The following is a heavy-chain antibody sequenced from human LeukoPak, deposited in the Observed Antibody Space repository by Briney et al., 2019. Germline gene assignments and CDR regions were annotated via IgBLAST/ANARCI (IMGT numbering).Heavy chain of an antibody. CDR1: GGSISSYY. V-gene: IGHV4-59*01. Sequence: PSETLSLTCTVSGGSISSYYWSWIRQPPGKGLEWIGYIYYSGSTNYNPSLKSRVTISVDTSKNQFSLKLSSVTAADTAVYYCARGAFGYLDAFDIWGQGTMVTVSS. CDR3: ARGAFGYLDAFDI. J-gene: IGHJ3*02. D-gene: IGHD5-18*01. CDR2: IYYSGST.